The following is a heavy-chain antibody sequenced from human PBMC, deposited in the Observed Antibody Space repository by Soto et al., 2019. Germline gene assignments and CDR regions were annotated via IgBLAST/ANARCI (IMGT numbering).Heavy chain of an antibody. D-gene: IGHD6-6*01. CDR3: AAVSARPYAPFDY. CDR2: INAGNGNT. J-gene: IGHJ4*02. CDR1: RYTFTSYA. V-gene: IGHV1-3*01. Sequence: SVKVSCKDSRYTFTSYAMHWVHQAPGQRLEWMGWINAGNGNTKYSQKFQGRVTITRDTSASTAYMELSSLRSEDTAVYYCAAVSARPYAPFDYWGQGTLVTVSS.